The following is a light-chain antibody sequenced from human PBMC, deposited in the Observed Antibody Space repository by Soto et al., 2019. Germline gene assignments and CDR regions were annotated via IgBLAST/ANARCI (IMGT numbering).Light chain of an antibody. V-gene: IGKV3-20*01. CDR2: GAS. J-gene: IGKJ4*01. CDR1: QSLTSGY. Sequence: EIVLTQSPGTLSLSPGERATLSCRASQSLTSGYFAWYQQKPGQAPRLLIYGASTRATGIPDRFSGSGSGTDFTLTISRLEHEDFGVYYCQQYGDSPLTFGGGTKVHI. CDR3: QQYGDSPLT.